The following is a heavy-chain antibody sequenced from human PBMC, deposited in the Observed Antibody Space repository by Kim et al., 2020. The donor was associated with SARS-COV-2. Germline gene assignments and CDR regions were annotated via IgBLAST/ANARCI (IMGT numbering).Heavy chain of an antibody. CDR1: GFTFSTYG. CDR2: IWYDGGNK. V-gene: IGHV3-33*08. D-gene: IGHD5-18*01. J-gene: IGHJ4*02. CDR3: ARDGDVDTAMVFFDY. Sequence: GGSLRLSCAASGFTFSTYGIHWVRQAPGKGLEWVAVIWYDGGNKFYADSVKGRFTMSRDNPKNTLYLQMNSLRVEDTDVYYCARDGDVDTAMVFFDYWGQGTLVTVSS.